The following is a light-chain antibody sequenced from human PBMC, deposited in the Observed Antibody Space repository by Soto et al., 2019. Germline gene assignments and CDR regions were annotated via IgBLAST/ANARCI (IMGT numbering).Light chain of an antibody. CDR3: SSYTSSSPVV. V-gene: IGLV2-14*01. J-gene: IGLJ2*01. CDR1: SSEVGGYNY. Sequence: QSALTQPASVSGSPGQSITISCTGTSSEVGGYNYVSWYQQHPGKAPKLTIYDVSNRPSGVSNRFSGSKSGNTASLTISGIQAEDEADYYCSSYTSSSPVVFGGGTKLTVL. CDR2: DVS.